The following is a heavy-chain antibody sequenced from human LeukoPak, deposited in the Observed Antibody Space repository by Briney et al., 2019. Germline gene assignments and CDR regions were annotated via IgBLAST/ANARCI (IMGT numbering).Heavy chain of an antibody. CDR2: ISESGVGT. Sequence: GGSLRLSCAASGFTFRSYAMNWVRQAPGKGLEWVSGISESGVGTNYADSVKGRFTTSRDNSKNTLCLQMNSLRAEDTAVYYCAKVKVGATIDYWGQGTLVTVSS. D-gene: IGHD1-26*01. CDR3: AKVKVGATIDY. CDR1: GFTFRSYA. V-gene: IGHV3-23*01. J-gene: IGHJ4*02.